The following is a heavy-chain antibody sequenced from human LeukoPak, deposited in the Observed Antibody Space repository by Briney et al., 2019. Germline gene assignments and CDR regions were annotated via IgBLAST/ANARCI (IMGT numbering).Heavy chain of an antibody. V-gene: IGHV3-30-3*01. CDR1: GFTFGSYA. J-gene: IGHJ4*02. Sequence: PGGSLRLSCAASGFTFGSYAMHWVRQTPGKGLEWVAIILYDGSNEYYADSVKGRFTISRDNSKNTLYLQMNSLRAEDTAVYYCARDFGSYGFDYWGQGTLVTVSS. D-gene: IGHD5-18*01. CDR2: ILYDGSNE. CDR3: ARDFGSYGFDY.